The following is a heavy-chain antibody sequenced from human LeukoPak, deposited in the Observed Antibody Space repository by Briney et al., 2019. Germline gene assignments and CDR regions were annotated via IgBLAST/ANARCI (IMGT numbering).Heavy chain of an antibody. CDR1: GFAFTTYW. D-gene: IGHD3-10*01. J-gene: IGHJ4*02. CDR2: INTDETIA. V-gene: IGHV3-74*01. CDR3: ARGVAGSGSYYNVGFDF. Sequence: GGSLRLSCAASGFAFTTYWMHWVRQAPGKGLVWVSRINTDETIANYADSVTGRFTISRDNAKNTLHLQMNSLRIGDTAVYYCARGVAGSGSYYNVGFDFWGQGALVTVSS.